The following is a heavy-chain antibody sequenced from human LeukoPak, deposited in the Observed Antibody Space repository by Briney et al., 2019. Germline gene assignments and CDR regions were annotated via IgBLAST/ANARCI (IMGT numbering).Heavy chain of an antibody. D-gene: IGHD3-22*01. V-gene: IGHV3-21*01. J-gene: IGHJ4*02. CDR2: ISPSGDHR. CDR1: GFSFSAYN. Sequence: PGGSLRLSCAASGFSFSAYNINWVRQAPGKGLEWVSCISPSGDHRYHADSVRGRFTISRDNAKNSVYLQMNSLRAEDTAVYYCARDAAYFDSSGYYPDPLDYWGQGTLVSVSS. CDR3: ARDAAYFDSSGYYPDPLDY.